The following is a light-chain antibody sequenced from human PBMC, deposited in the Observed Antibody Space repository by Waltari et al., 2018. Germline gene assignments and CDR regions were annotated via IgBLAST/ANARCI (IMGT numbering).Light chain of an antibody. CDR3: QSYDTSLSVV. CDR1: GSNIGAGSD. Sequence: QSVLTQPPSVSGAPGQRVTISCTGRGSNIGAGSDPPWYQQLPGKAPRLPIYGVNTRPLGVPDRFFGSQSGTSASLAITGLQAEDEGDYYCQSYDTSLSVVFGGGTKLTVL. J-gene: IGLJ2*01. V-gene: IGLV1-40*01. CDR2: GVN.